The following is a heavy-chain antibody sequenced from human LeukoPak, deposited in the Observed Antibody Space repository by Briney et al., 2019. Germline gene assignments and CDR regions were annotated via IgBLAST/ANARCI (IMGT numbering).Heavy chain of an antibody. Sequence: GGSLRLSCAASGFTFSSYAMNWVRQAPGKGLEWVSISGSGGDTYYADSVKGRFTISRDNSKNTLYLQMNSLRAEDTAVYYCAKARGATYGTYYFDYWDQGTLVTVSS. CDR1: GFTFSSYA. J-gene: IGHJ4*02. V-gene: IGHV3-23*01. D-gene: IGHD4/OR15-4a*01. CDR3: AKARGATYGTYYFDY. CDR2: ISGSGGDT.